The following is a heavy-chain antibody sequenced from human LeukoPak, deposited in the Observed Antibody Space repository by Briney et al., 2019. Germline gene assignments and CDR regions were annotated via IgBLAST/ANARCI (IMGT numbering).Heavy chain of an antibody. Sequence: GASVKVSCKTSGYTFSNYYLHWVRQAPGQGPEWMGIIKPSDGSTQYPQKFQGRVTMTRDMSASTVYMELSSLTSEDTAMYYCARKPPESYRFDYWGQGAPVTVSS. D-gene: IGHD2-2*01. V-gene: IGHV1-46*01. J-gene: IGHJ4*02. CDR2: IKPSDGST. CDR1: GYTFSNYY. CDR3: ARKPPESYRFDY.